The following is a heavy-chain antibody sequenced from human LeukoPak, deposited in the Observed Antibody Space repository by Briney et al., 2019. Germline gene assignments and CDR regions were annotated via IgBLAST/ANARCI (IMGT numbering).Heavy chain of an antibody. CDR3: ARGNICSSTSCSFDY. CDR1: XGSFSXYY. CDR2: INHSGST. Sequence: TLSLTCAVXXGSFSXYYWSWIRQPPGKGLEWIGEINHSGSTNYNPSLKSRVTISVDTSKNQFSLKLSSVTAADTAVYYCARGNICSSTSCSFDYWGQGTLVTVSS. V-gene: IGHV4-34*01. J-gene: IGHJ4*02. D-gene: IGHD2-2*01.